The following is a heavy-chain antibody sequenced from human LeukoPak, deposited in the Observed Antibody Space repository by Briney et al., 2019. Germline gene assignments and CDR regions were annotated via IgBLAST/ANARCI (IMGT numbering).Heavy chain of an antibody. CDR1: GGTFSSYT. D-gene: IGHD4-17*01. Sequence: GASVKVSCKASGGTFSSYTISWLRQAPGQGLEWMGRLIPILVIANYPQKLQGRVTITADKSTSQAYMKLSSMRSEDTAMYYCAQYQENGDFDCWGQGTLVTVSS. CDR2: LIPILVIA. V-gene: IGHV1-69*02. CDR3: AQYQENGDFDC. J-gene: IGHJ4*02.